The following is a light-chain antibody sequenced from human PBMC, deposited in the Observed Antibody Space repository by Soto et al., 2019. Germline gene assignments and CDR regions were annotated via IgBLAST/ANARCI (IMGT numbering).Light chain of an antibody. J-gene: IGKJ1*01. V-gene: IGKV3-15*01. Sequence: EIVMTQSPATLSVSPGERATLSCRASQSVSSNLAWYQQKPGQAPRLLIYGASTRATGIPARFSGSGSGTEFTLTISSLQSEAFAVYYCQQYNNWPTWTFGQGTKVDIK. CDR2: GAS. CDR3: QQYNNWPTWT. CDR1: QSVSSN.